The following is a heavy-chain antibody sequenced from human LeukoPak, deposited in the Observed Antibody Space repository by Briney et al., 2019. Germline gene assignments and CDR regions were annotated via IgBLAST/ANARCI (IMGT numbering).Heavy chain of an antibody. J-gene: IGHJ4*02. V-gene: IGHV4-39*02. CDR2: IFYSGNT. CDR1: GFTFSTYA. D-gene: IGHD6-19*01. CDR3: ARRSSGGGLFDY. Sequence: GSLRLSCAASGFTFSTYAMSWVRQAPGKGLEWIGSIFYSGNTYYNASLKSRVTISVDTSKNHFSLKLSSVTSADTAVYYCARRSSGGGLFDYWGQGTLVTVSS.